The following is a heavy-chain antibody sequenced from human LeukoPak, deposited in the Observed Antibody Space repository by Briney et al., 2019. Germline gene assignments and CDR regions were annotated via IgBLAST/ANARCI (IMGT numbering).Heavy chain of an antibody. D-gene: IGHD3-10*02. CDR3: AELGITMIGGV. J-gene: IGHJ6*04. CDR1: GFTFDDYT. V-gene: IGHV3-48*03. Sequence: GGSLRLSCAASGFTFDDYTLHWVRQAPGKGLEWVSYISSSGSTIYYADSVKGRFTISRDNAKNSLYLQMNSLRAEDTAVYYCAELGITMIGGVWGKGTTVTISS. CDR2: ISSSGSTI.